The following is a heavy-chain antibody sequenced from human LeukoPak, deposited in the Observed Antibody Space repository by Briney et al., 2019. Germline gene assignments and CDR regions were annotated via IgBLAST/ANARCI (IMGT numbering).Heavy chain of an antibody. V-gene: IGHV3-30*03. CDR1: GFTFSDYY. Sequence: GGSLRLSCAASGFTFSDYYMSRIRQAPGKGLEWVAVISYDGSDKFYADSVKGRFTISRDSSKNTLYLQMNSLRPEDTAVYYCARARPSMWIDYWGQGTLVTVSS. CDR3: ARARPSMWIDY. CDR2: ISYDGSDK. D-gene: IGHD5-12*01. J-gene: IGHJ4*02.